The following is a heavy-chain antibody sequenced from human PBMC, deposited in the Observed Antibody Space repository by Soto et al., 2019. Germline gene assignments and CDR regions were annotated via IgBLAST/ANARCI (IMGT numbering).Heavy chain of an antibody. CDR3: ARSLID. V-gene: IGHV3-7*04. CDR1: GFTFSTSW. CDR2: RNHDTSER. Sequence: EVQLVESGGGLVQPGGSLRLSCAASGFTFSTSWMDWVRQAPGKGLEWVANRNHDTSERYYVDSVGGRFTVSRDNAKDSVYLQMNSLRAEDTAVYFCARSLIDWGQGILVTVSS. J-gene: IGHJ4*02.